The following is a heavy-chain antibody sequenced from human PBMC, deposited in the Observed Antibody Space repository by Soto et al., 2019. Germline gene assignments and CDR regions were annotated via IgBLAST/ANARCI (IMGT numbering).Heavy chain of an antibody. V-gene: IGHV1-8*01. D-gene: IGHD1-1*01. J-gene: IGHJ4*02. CDR1: GYTFTSYD. CDR2: MNPNTGDS. CDR3: ARRAETNGWNGFGADKYYFDF. Sequence: ASVKVSCKASGYTFTSYDIYWLRQSTGQGLEWMGWMNPNTGDSSYAQKFQGRVTMTSDTSITTAHMELSSLRSEDTAVYYCARRAETNGWNGFGADKYYFDFWGQGTLVTVSS.